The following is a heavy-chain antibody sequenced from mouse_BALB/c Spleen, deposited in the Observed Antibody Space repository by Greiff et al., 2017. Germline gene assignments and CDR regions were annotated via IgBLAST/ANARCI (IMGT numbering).Heavy chain of an antibody. CDR3: ARGGYYGSSYSAMDY. CDR1: GFTFSSFG. Sequence: EVKLMESGGGLVQPGGSRKLSCAASGFTFSSFGMHWVRQAPEKGLEWVAYISSGSSTIYYADTVKGRFTISRDNPKNTLFLQMTSLRSEDTAMYYCARGGYYGSSYSAMDYWGQGTSVTVSS. D-gene: IGHD1-1*01. J-gene: IGHJ4*01. V-gene: IGHV5-17*02. CDR2: ISSGSSTI.